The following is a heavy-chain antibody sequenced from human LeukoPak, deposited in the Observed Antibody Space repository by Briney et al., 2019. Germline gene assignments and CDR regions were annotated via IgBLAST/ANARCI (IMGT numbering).Heavy chain of an antibody. D-gene: IGHD3-3*01. CDR3: AGNEFWSGYHRLRY. Sequence: SETLSLTCTVSGGSISEYYWTWIRQPPGKGLEWIGYMYHSVTSNYNPSLKSRVTISVDSSKNQVSLMLSSVTAADTAVYYCAGNEFWSGYHRLRYWGQGNLVTVSS. CDR2: MYHSVTS. V-gene: IGHV4-59*01. J-gene: IGHJ4*02. CDR1: GGSISEYY.